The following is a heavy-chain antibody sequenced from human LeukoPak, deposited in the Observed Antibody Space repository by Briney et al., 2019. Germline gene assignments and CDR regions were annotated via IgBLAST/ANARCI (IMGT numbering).Heavy chain of an antibody. CDR1: GGSISSGGYY. D-gene: IGHD3-22*01. V-gene: IGHV4-31*03. CDR2: IYYSGST. Sequence: PSETLSLTCTVSGGSISSGGYYWSWIRQHPGKGLEWIGYIYYSGSTYYNPSLKSRVTISVDTSKNQFSLKLSSVTAADTAVYYCARWRDSSGYYPWWGQGTPVTVSS. J-gene: IGHJ4*02. CDR3: ARWRDSSGYYPW.